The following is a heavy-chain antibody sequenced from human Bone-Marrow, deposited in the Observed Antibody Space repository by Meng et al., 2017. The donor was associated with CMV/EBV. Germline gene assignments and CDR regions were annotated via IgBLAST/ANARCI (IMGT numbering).Heavy chain of an antibody. Sequence: ASVKVSCKASGYTFTSYYMHWVRQAPGQGLEWRGIINPSGGSTSYAQKFQGRVTMTRDTSTSTVYMELSSLRAEDTAVYYCARANSVGAGYYYYGMDVWGQGTTVTVSS. CDR1: GYTFTSYY. J-gene: IGHJ6*02. V-gene: IGHV1-46*01. D-gene: IGHD1-26*01. CDR2: INPSGGST. CDR3: ARANSVGAGYYYYGMDV.